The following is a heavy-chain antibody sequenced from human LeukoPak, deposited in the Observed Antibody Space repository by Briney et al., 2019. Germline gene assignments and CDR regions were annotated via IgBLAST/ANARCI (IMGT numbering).Heavy chain of an antibody. CDR2: IYWDDDR. Sequence: SGPTLVNPTQTLTLSCTFSGFSLNTRGVGVGWIRQPPGRALEWLALIYWDDDRRYSPSLKSRLTITKDTSKNQVVLTMTNMDPVDTATYFCAHRKNYYDSSVFDNWGQGTLVTVSS. CDR3: AHRKNYYDSSVFDN. V-gene: IGHV2-5*02. CDR1: GFSLNTRGVG. J-gene: IGHJ4*02. D-gene: IGHD3-22*01.